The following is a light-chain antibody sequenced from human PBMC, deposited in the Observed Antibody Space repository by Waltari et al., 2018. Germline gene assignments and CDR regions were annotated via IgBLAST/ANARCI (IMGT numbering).Light chain of an antibody. CDR2: QDT. Sequence: SYELTQPPSLSVSPGQTANITCSGDKLGGKFVSWYQQKAGQSPVLVTYQDTKRPSGIPERFSGSNSGNTAALTISGTQTVDEGDYYCQAWVSSSVLFVFGPGTKVTVL. CDR1: KLGGKF. V-gene: IGLV3-1*01. CDR3: QAWVSSSVLFV. J-gene: IGLJ1*01.